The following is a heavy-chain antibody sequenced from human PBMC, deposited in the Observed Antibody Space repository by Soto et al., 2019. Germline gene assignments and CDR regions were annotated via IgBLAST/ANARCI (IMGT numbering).Heavy chain of an antibody. CDR2: IIPNFGTA. J-gene: IGHJ6*02. D-gene: IGHD6-6*01. Sequence: GASVKVSCKASGGTFSSYAISWVRQAPGQGLEWMGGIIPNFGTANYAQKFQGRVTITADESTSTAYMELSSLRSEDTAVYYCARSDSSSSVYYYYYGMDVWGQGTTVTV. CDR1: GGTFSSYA. CDR3: ARSDSSSSVYYYYYGMDV. V-gene: IGHV1-69*13.